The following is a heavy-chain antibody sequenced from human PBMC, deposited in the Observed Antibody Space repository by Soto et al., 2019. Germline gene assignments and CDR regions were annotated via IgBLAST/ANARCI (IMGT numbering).Heavy chain of an antibody. CDR1: GGSISSGDYY. CDR3: ARTQRGRRDAFDI. CDR2: IYYSGST. V-gene: IGHV4-30-4*01. D-gene: IGHD1-1*01. J-gene: IGHJ3*02. Sequence: KPSETLSLTCTVSGGSISSGDYYWSWIRQPPGKGLEWIGYIYYSGSTYYNPSLKSRVTISVDTSKNQFSLKLSSVTAADTAVYYCARTQRGRRDAFDIWGQGTMVTVSS.